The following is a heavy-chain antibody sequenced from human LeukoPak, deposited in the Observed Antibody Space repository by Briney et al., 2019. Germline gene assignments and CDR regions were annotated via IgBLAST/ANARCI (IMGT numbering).Heavy chain of an antibody. CDR1: GYSFTSYW. CDR2: IYPDDSDT. Sequence: GGSLKISCQGSGYSFTSYWIGWVRQLPGKGLEWMGIIYPDDSDTRYSPSFQGQVTISADKSISTAYLQWSSLKASDTAMYYCARKGNTVAVFDYWGHGTLVTASS. V-gene: IGHV5-51*01. D-gene: IGHD6-19*01. CDR3: ARKGNTVAVFDY. J-gene: IGHJ4*01.